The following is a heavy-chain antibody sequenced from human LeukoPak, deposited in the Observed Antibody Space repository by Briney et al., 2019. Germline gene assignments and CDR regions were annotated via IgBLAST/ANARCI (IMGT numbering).Heavy chain of an antibody. Sequence: GGSLSLSCAASGFTFSSYWMHWVRQAPGKGLVWVSRINSDGSSTSYEDSVKGRFTISRDNAKYTLYLQMNTLRAEDTAVYYCAREEGYCTSTSCHAGGHAFDIWGQGTMATVSP. CDR2: INSDGSST. CDR3: AREEGYCTSTSCHAGGHAFDI. J-gene: IGHJ3*02. CDR1: GFTFSSYW. V-gene: IGHV3-74*01. D-gene: IGHD2-2*01.